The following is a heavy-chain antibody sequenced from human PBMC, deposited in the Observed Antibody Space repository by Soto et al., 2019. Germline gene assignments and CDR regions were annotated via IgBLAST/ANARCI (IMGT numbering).Heavy chain of an antibody. V-gene: IGHV3-21*01. CDR3: ARDSSCWHYFDY. CDR2: ITSASSYI. D-gene: IGHD3-10*02. CDR1: GFDFSAYT. Sequence: EVQLVESGGGLVKPGESLRLSCAASGFDFSAYTMNWVRQAPGKGLEWVSSITSASSYIYYADSVKGRFTISSDNAKNSLFLQMNSLRAEDTAIYYCARDSSCWHYFDYWGQGTLVPVSS. J-gene: IGHJ4*02.